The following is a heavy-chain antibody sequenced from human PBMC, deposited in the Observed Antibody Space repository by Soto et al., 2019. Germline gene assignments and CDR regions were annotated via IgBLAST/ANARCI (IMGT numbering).Heavy chain of an antibody. J-gene: IGHJ4*02. CDR3: ARVVAYYYDSSGYSDY. CDR1: GFTFSSYG. CDR2: IWYDGSNK. D-gene: IGHD3-22*01. Sequence: QVQLVESGGGVVQPGRSLRLSCAASGFTFSSYGMHWVRQAPGKGLEWVAVIWYDGSNKYYAESVKGRFTISRDNSKNTLYLQMNSLRAEDTAVYYCARVVAYYYDSSGYSDYWGQGTLVTVSS. V-gene: IGHV3-33*01.